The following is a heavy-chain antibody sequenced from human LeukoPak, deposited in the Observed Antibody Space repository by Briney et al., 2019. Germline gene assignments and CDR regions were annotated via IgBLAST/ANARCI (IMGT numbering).Heavy chain of an antibody. V-gene: IGHV3-20*04. CDR1: GFTFDDYG. Sequence: GGSLRLSCAASGFTFDDYGMSWVRQAPGKGLESVSGINWNGCSTGYADSVKGRFTISRDNAKNSLYLQMNSLRAEDTALYYCAKATSGYYSAILDWGQGTLVTVSS. CDR2: INWNGCST. D-gene: IGHD3-22*01. J-gene: IGHJ4*02. CDR3: AKATSGYYSAILD.